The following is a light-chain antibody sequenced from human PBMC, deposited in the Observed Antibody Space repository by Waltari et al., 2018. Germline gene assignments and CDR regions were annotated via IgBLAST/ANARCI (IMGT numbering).Light chain of an antibody. Sequence: DIQMTQSPSSVSASVGDRVTITCRASQDISSWLAWYQQKPGKATKLLIYAASSLQSGVPSRFSGSGSGTDFTLTISSLQPEDFATYYCQQANSFPPRVTFGGGTKVEIK. CDR1: QDISSW. CDR3: QQANSFPPRVT. V-gene: IGKV1-12*01. CDR2: AAS. J-gene: IGKJ4*01.